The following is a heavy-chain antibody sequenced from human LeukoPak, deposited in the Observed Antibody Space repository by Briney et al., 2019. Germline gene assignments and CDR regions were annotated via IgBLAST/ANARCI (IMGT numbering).Heavy chain of an antibody. CDR3: ARISRLRFLEWLDY. J-gene: IGHJ4*02. D-gene: IGHD3-3*01. Sequence: GGCLRLSCAASGYTFSSYAMHWVRQAPGKGLEYVSAISSNGGSTYYANSVKGRFTISRDNSKNTLYLQMGSLRAEDMAVYYCARISRLRFLEWLDYWGQGTLVTVSS. V-gene: IGHV3-64*01. CDR2: ISSNGGST. CDR1: GYTFSSYA.